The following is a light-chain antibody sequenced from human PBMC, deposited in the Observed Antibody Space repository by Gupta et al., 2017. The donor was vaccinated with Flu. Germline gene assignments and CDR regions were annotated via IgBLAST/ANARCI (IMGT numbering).Light chain of an antibody. Sequence: SVTISCTGTSNDVGYYNYVSWYQQPPGKAPNLMIYEVTERPSGVPYRFSGSKSGNTASLTVSGLQAEDEAVYYCSSFAVTNNLLFGGGTKLTVL. CDR1: SNDVGYYNY. V-gene: IGLV2-8*01. CDR2: EVT. CDR3: SSFAVTNNLL. J-gene: IGLJ3*02.